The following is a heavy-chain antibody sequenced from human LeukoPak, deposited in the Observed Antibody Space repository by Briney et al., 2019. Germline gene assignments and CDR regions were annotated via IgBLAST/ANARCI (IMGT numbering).Heavy chain of an antibody. J-gene: IGHJ4*02. V-gene: IGHV1-18*01. CDR2: ISAYNGNT. CDR3: ARDRLAVGGGYFDY. CDR1: GYTFTSYG. Sequence: EASVKVSCKASGYTFTSYGISWVRQAPGQGLEWMGWISAYNGNTNYAQKLQGRVTMTTDTSTSTAYMELRSLRSDDTAVYYCARDRLAVGGGYFDYWGQGTLVTVSS. D-gene: IGHD6-19*01.